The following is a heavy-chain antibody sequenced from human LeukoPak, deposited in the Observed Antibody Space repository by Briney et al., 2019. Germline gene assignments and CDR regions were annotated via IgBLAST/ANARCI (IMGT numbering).Heavy chain of an antibody. Sequence: SETLSLTCTVSGGSISSSSYYWGWIRQPPGKGLEWIGSVFYSGTTYYNPSLKSRVTISVDTSKNQFSLNLTSVTAADTAIYYCARQWSTFWSGYWGQGTLVTVSS. CDR1: GGSISSSSYY. D-gene: IGHD3-3*01. J-gene: IGHJ4*02. V-gene: IGHV4-39*01. CDR3: ARQWSTFWSGY. CDR2: VFYSGTT.